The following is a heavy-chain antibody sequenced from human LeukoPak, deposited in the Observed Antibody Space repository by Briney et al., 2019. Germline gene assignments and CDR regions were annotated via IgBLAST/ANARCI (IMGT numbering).Heavy chain of an antibody. Sequence: SETLSLTCTVSGGSISSGDYYWSWIRQPPGKGLEWIGYIYYSGSTYYNPSLKSRVTISVDTSKSQFSLKLSSVTAADTAVYYCARENYYDSSGYSDWGQGTLVTVSS. D-gene: IGHD3-22*01. J-gene: IGHJ4*02. V-gene: IGHV4-30-4*01. CDR2: IYYSGST. CDR1: GGSISSGDYY. CDR3: ARENYYDSSGYSD.